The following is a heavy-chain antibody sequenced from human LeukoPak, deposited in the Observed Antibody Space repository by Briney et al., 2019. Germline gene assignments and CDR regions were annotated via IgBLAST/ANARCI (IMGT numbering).Heavy chain of an antibody. V-gene: IGHV3-20*04. D-gene: IGHD3-3*01. J-gene: IGHJ4*02. CDR3: ARGGITIFGGIIYQDY. CDR1: GFTFDDYG. Sequence: PGGSLRLSCAASGFTFDDYGTSWVRQAPGKGLEWVSGINWNGRSTGYADSVKGRFTISRDNAKNSLYLQMNSLRAEDTAFYYCARGGITIFGGIIYQDYWGQGTLVTVSS. CDR2: INWNGRST.